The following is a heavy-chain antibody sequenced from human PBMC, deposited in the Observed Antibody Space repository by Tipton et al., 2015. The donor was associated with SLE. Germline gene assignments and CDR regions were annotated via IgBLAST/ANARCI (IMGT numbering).Heavy chain of an antibody. CDR1: GGSISSNF. CDR2: VSYGGGT. D-gene: IGHD2-21*02. CDR3: ARGMVTWRGAILGVDV. V-gene: IGHV4-59*08. Sequence: TLSLTCSVSGGSISSNFWIWIRQPPGKGLEWVGYVSYGGGTNYNPSLKSRVTMSVDTAKNQFSLKLTSVTAADTAVYYCARGMVTWRGAILGVDVWGHGTTVNVSS. J-gene: IGHJ6*02.